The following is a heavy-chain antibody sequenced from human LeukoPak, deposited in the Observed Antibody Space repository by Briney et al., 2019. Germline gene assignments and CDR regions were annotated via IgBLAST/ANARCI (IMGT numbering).Heavy chain of an antibody. D-gene: IGHD5-24*01. Sequence: PGGSLRLSCAVSGFPVSDSYMSWLRQARAKGREWVSAIYTGGSTYYADSVKGRFTISRDNSEHTVYLQMNSLRAEDTAVYYCASMPTIALYYFDYWGQGTLVTVSS. J-gene: IGHJ4*02. V-gene: IGHV3-66*01. CDR2: IYTGGST. CDR3: ASMPTIALYYFDY. CDR1: GFPVSDSY.